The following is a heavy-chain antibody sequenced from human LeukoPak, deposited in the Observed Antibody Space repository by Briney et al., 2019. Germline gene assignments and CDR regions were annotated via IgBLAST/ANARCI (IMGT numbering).Heavy chain of an antibody. D-gene: IGHD2-2*01. V-gene: IGHV4-59*01. CDR1: GGSISSYC. J-gene: IGHJ6*03. CDR3: ARRSAPYLYCSSTSCPYYMDV. Sequence: SETLSLTCTVSGGSISSYCWSWIRQPPGKGLEWIGYIYYSGSTNYNPSLKSRVAISVDTSKNQFSLKLSSVTAADTAVYYCARRSAPYLYCSSTSCPYYMDVWGKGTTVTVSS. CDR2: IYYSGST.